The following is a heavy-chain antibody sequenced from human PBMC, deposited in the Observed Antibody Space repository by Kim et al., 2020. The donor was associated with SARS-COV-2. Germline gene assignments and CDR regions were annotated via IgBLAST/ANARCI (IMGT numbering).Heavy chain of an antibody. J-gene: IGHJ4*02. D-gene: IGHD3-10*01. CDR3: ARGLMVRGVKGFDY. Sequence: SETLSLTCAVYGGSFSGYYWSWIRQPPGKGLEWIGEINHSGSTNYNPSLKSRVTISVDTSKNQFSLKLSSVTAADTAVYYCARGLMVRGVKGFDYWGQGTLVTVSS. CDR2: INHSGST. CDR1: GGSFSGYY. V-gene: IGHV4-34*01.